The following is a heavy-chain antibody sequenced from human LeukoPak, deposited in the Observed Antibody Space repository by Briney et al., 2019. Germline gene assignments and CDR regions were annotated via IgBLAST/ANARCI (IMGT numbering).Heavy chain of an antibody. D-gene: IGHD3-10*01. Sequence: SETLSLTCTVSGGSISSSSYYWGWIRQPPGKGLEWIGSIYYTGTTYYNPSLKSRLTISVDTSKNQFSLKLTSVTAADTAVYYCARHDYYGSLNWFDPWGQGTLITVSS. CDR3: ARHDYYGSLNWFDP. CDR1: GGSISSSSYY. J-gene: IGHJ5*02. V-gene: IGHV4-39*01. CDR2: IYYTGTT.